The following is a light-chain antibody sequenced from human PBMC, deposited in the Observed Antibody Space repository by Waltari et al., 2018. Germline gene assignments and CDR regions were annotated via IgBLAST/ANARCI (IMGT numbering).Light chain of an antibody. Sequence: QSALTQPPSASGSPGQSVTISCTGPSRDIASYNFVAWYQHHPGKAPKLIIYEVTQRPSGVPDRFSGSKSGNTASLTVSGLQAEDEADYYCASFVGTNNFRVFGGGTRVTVL. V-gene: IGLV2-8*01. CDR1: SRDIASYNF. CDR3: ASFVGTNNFRV. J-gene: IGLJ2*01. CDR2: EVT.